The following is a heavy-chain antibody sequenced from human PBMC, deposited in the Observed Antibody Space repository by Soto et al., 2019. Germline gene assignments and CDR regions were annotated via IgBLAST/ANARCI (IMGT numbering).Heavy chain of an antibody. CDR1: GGSISSGDYY. CDR2: IYHSGST. J-gene: IGHJ4*02. V-gene: IGHV4-30-4*01. D-gene: IGHD3-9*01. CDR3: ARHPGYYDILTGYTTYYFDY. Sequence: SETLSLTCTVSGGSISSGDYYWSWIRQPPGKGLEWIGYIYHSGSTYYNPSLKSRVTISVDRSKNQFSLKLSSVTAADTAVYYCARHPGYYDILTGYTTYYFDYWGQGILVTVSS.